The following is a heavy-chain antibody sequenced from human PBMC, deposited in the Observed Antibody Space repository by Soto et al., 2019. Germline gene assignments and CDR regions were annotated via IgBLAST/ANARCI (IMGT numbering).Heavy chain of an antibody. V-gene: IGHV3-53*01. CDR3: ARDADSSGLHY. Sequence: GGSLRLSCAASGFTVSGMFMNWVRQAPGKGLEWVSVIYPAGPTYYADSVKGRFTISRDNSKNTLFLQLNNLRAEDTAVYYCARDADSSGLHYWGQGILVTVSS. J-gene: IGHJ4*02. CDR1: GFTVSGMF. D-gene: IGHD6-19*01. CDR2: IYPAGPT.